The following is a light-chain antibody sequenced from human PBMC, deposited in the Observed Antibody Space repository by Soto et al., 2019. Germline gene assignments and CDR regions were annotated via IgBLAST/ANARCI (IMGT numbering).Light chain of an antibody. Sequence: QSALTQPASVSGSPGQSITISCTGTSSDIGGYNYVSWHQQHPGKAPKVMIYEVSHRPSGVSDRFYGSKSGNTASLTISGLQAEDEADYYCSSYTTSSTLVVFGGGTKLTVL. V-gene: IGLV2-14*01. CDR3: SSYTTSSTLVV. J-gene: IGLJ2*01. CDR1: SSDIGGYNY. CDR2: EVS.